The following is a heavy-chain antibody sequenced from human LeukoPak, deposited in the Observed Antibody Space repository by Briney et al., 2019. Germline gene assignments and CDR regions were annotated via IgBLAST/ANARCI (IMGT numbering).Heavy chain of an antibody. J-gene: IGHJ4*02. CDR3: ARDVGTAARPFVGYFDY. Sequence: ASETLSLTCTVSGGSISSSSYYWGWIRQPPGKGLEWIGSIYYSGSTHYNPSLKSRVTISVDTSKNQFSLKLSSVTAADTAVYYCARDVGTAARPFVGYFDYWGQGTLVTVSS. V-gene: IGHV4-39*07. D-gene: IGHD6-6*01. CDR2: IYYSGST. CDR1: GGSISSSSYY.